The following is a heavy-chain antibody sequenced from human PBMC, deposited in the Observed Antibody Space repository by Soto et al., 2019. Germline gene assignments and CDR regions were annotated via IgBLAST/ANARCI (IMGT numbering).Heavy chain of an antibody. V-gene: IGHV1-3*01. CDR1: GYTFTNYA. J-gene: IGHJ5*02. D-gene: IGHD3-3*01. CDR3: ARDPYYDFWSGSNWFDP. CDR2: INAGNGDT. Sequence: ASVKVSCKASGYTFTNYAMHWVRQAPGQRLEWMGWINAGNGDTKYSQNFQGRVAITRDTSASTAYMELSSLRSEDTAVYYCARDPYYDFWSGSNWFDPWGQGTLVTVSS.